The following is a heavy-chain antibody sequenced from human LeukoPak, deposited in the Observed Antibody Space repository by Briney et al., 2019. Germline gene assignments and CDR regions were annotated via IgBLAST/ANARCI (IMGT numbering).Heavy chain of an antibody. CDR3: AKGSYSSGWYESDY. CDR1: GYTFTGYY. Sequence: ASVKVSCKASGYTFTGYYMHWVRQAPGQGLEWMGWINPNSGGTNYAQDFHGRVTMTRDTSISTAYMELSRLRSDDTAVYYCAKGSYSSGWYESDYWGQGTLVTVSS. D-gene: IGHD6-19*01. V-gene: IGHV1-2*02. J-gene: IGHJ4*02. CDR2: INPNSGGT.